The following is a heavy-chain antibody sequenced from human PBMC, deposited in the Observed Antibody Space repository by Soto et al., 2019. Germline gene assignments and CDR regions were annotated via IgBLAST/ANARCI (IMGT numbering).Heavy chain of an antibody. J-gene: IGHJ6*02. Sequence: SETLSLTCTVSGGSISSYYWSWIRQPAGKGLEWIGRIYTSGSTNYNPSLKSRVTISVDTSKNQFSLKLSSVTAADTAVYYCARDVTGSGWTSGVYYYGMDVWGQGTTVTVSS. D-gene: IGHD6-19*01. CDR1: GGSISSYY. V-gene: IGHV4-4*07. CDR2: IYTSGST. CDR3: ARDVTGSGWTSGVYYYGMDV.